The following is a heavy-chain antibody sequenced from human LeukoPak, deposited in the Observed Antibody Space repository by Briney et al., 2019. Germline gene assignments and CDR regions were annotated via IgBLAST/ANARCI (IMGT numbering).Heavy chain of an antibody. D-gene: IGHD5-24*01. CDR1: GATFSSYA. CDR3: ARITEMTTTTVAFDI. Sequence: PSVKVSCTASGATFSSYAISWERQPPGQGLEWMGRIIPILGIANYAQKYQGRVTITAEKSTSTAYMELSSLRSEYTAVYYCARITEMTTTTVAFDIWGQGTMVTVSS. V-gene: IGHV1-69*04. J-gene: IGHJ3*02. CDR2: IIPILGIA.